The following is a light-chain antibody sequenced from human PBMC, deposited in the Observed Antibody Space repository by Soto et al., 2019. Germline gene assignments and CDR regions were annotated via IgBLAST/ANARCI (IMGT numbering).Light chain of an antibody. CDR2: RNN. CDR1: SSNIGSNY. Sequence: QSVLTQTPSASGTPGQRVTISCSGSSSNIGSNYVYWYQQLPGTAPKLLIHRNNHRPSGVPDRFSGSKSGTSASLAISGLRSEDEADYYCAAWDDSLSGRYVFGTGTKLTVL. V-gene: IGLV1-47*01. CDR3: AAWDDSLSGRYV. J-gene: IGLJ1*01.